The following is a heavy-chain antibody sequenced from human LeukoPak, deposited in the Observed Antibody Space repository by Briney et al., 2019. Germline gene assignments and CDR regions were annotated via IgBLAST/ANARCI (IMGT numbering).Heavy chain of an antibody. V-gene: IGHV3-48*03. CDR3: ARNPYHCSGGNCDY. D-gene: IGHD2-15*01. J-gene: IGHJ4*02. Sequence: PGGSLRLSCAASGFTVSNYEMNWVRRAPGKGLEWVSCIDDNRISYTDSVKGRFTISRDNAKNSLYLQMDSLTAEDTAVYYCARNPYHCSGGNCDYWGQGTLVTVSS. CDR1: GFTVSNYE. CDR2: IDDNRI.